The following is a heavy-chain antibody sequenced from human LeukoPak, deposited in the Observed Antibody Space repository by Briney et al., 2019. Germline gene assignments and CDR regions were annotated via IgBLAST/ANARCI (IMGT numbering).Heavy chain of an antibody. CDR3: ARVYSSSSDDAFDI. CDR2: INPNSGGT. CDR1: GYTFTGYY. D-gene: IGHD6-6*01. J-gene: IGHJ3*02. V-gene: IGHV1-2*02. Sequence: ASVKVSCKASGYTFTGYYMHWVRQAPGQGLEWMGWINPNSGGTNYAQKFQGRVTMTRDTSISTAYMELSRLRSDDTAVYYCARVYSSSSDDAFDIWGQGTMVTVSS.